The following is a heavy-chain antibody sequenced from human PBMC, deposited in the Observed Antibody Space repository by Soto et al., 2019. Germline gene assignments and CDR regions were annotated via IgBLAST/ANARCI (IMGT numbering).Heavy chain of an antibody. CDR3: ARARYDFWSDSTFDP. D-gene: IGHD3-3*01. Sequence: SETLSLTCAVYGGSFSGYYWSWIRQPPGKGLEWIGEINHSGSTNYNPSLKSRVTISVDTSKNQFSLKLSSVTAADTAVYYCARARYDFWSDSTFDPWGQGTLVTVPS. J-gene: IGHJ5*02. CDR2: INHSGST. CDR1: GGSFSGYY. V-gene: IGHV4-34*01.